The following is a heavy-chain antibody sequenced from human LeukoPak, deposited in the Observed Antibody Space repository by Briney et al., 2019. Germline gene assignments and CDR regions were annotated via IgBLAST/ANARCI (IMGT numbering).Heavy chain of an antibody. CDR2: INPNSGGT. Sequence: ASVKVSCKASGYTFTGYYMHWVRQAPGQGLEWMGWINPNSGGTNYAQKFQGRVTMTTDTSTSTAYMELRSLRSDDTAVYYCARDSVGGYCSSTSCYSFLSPRSPFDYWGQGTLVTVSS. D-gene: IGHD2-2*01. J-gene: IGHJ4*02. CDR1: GYTFTGYY. CDR3: ARDSVGGYCSSTSCYSFLSPRSPFDY. V-gene: IGHV1-2*02.